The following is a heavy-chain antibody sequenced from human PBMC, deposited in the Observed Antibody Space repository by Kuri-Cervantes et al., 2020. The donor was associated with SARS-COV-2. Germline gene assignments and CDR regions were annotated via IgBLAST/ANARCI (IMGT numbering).Heavy chain of an antibody. D-gene: IGHD1-26*01. CDR1: GFTFSSYW. Sequence: GESLKISCAASGFTFSSYWMSWVRQAPGKGLEWVSSISSGSSYIYYADSVKGRFTISRDNAKNSLYLQMNSLRAEDTAVYYCARARLSGSYLAGYFQHWGQGTLVTVSS. J-gene: IGHJ1*01. V-gene: IGHV3-21*01. CDR3: ARARLSGSYLAGYFQH. CDR2: ISSGSSYI.